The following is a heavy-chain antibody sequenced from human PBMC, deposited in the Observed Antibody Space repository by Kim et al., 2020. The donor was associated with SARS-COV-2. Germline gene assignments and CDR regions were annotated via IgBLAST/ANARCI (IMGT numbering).Heavy chain of an antibody. J-gene: IGHJ4*02. Sequence: GGSLRLSCAASGFSVTSSDMSWVRQPPGKGLEWVSAVTSTTTYYADSVKGRFTISRDNSEHTLYLHMFSLRADDTAVYHCAKVHCGRTCCSRADQWGQGPLVIVSS. CDR3: AKVHCGRTCCSRADQ. D-gene: IGHD2-2*01. CDR2: VTSTTT. V-gene: IGHV3-23*01. CDR1: GFSVTSSD.